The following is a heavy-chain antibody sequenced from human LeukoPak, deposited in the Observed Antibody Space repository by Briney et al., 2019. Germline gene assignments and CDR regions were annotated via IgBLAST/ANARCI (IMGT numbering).Heavy chain of an antibody. CDR3: AITSMSVAGTLDH. Sequence: GGSLRLSCAASGFTFSSYAMSWVRQAPGKGLEWVSAISGSGGSTYYADSVKGRFTISRDNSKNTLYLQMNSLKTEDTAVYYCAITSMSVAGTLDHWGQGTLVTVSS. D-gene: IGHD6-19*01. CDR1: GFTFSSYA. V-gene: IGHV3-23*01. CDR2: ISGSGGST. J-gene: IGHJ4*02.